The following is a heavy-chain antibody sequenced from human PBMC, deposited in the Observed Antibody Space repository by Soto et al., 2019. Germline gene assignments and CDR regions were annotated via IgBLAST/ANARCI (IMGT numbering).Heavy chain of an antibody. D-gene: IGHD3-3*01. CDR1: SGSISGYY. Sequence: SETLSLTCTVSSGSISGYYWSWIRQPPGKGLEWIGYIYYSGSTNYNPSLKSRVTISVDTSKNQFSLKLSSVTAADTAVYHCARSNDFWSGLYYFDCWGQGTLVTVSS. CDR2: IYYSGST. J-gene: IGHJ4*02. CDR3: ARSNDFWSGLYYFDC. V-gene: IGHV4-59*12.